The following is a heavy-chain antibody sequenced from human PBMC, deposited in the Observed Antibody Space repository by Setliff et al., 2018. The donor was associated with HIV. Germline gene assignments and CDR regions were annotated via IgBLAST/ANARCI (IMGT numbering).Heavy chain of an antibody. V-gene: IGHV1-18*01. CDR1: GYTFISYG. D-gene: IGHD2-15*01. CDR2: ISPETGNT. J-gene: IGHJ6*03. Sequence: ASVKVSCKTSGYTFISYGINWVRQAPGQGLEWMGWISPETGNTNYAQKFQGRVTMTTVTSTSTAYMELRSLRSDDTAVYYCARLSTPAYYYMDVWGKGTTVTVSS. CDR3: ARLSTPAYYYMDV.